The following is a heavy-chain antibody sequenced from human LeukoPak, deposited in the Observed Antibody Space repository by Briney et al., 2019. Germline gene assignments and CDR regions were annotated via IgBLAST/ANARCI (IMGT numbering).Heavy chain of an antibody. CDR3: AVWGEVPFDY. J-gene: IGHJ4*02. D-gene: IGHD3-16*01. V-gene: IGHV3-66*01. Sequence: GGSLRLSCAAPGFTFSSYAMHWVRQAPGKGLEWVSVIYSGGSTYYADSVKGRFTISRDNSKNTLYLQMNSLRAEDTAVYYCAVWGEVPFDYWGQGTLVTVSS. CDR2: IYSGGST. CDR1: GFTFSSYA.